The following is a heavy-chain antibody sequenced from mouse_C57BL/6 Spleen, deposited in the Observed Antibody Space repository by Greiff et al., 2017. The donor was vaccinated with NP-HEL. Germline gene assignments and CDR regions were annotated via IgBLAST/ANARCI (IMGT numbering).Heavy chain of an antibody. V-gene: IGHV5-6*01. CDR2: ISSGGSYT. CDR3: ARHGYYDYDDGYYFDY. D-gene: IGHD2-4*01. J-gene: IGHJ2*01. Sequence: EVMLVESGGDLVKPGGSLKLSCAASGFTFSSYGMSWVRQTPDKRLEWVATISSGGSYTYYPDSVKGRFTISRDNAKNTLYLQMSSLKSEDTAMYYCARHGYYDYDDGYYFDYWGQGTTLTVSS. CDR1: GFTFSSYG.